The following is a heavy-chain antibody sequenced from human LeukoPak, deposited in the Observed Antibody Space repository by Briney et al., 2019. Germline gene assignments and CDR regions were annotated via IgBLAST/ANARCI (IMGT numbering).Heavy chain of an antibody. J-gene: IGHJ5*02. D-gene: IGHD6-13*01. CDR3: ARHPEAAAVNHNWFDP. V-gene: IGHV4-39*01. Sequence: SETLSLTCTVSGGSISSSSYYWGWIRQPPGKGLEWIGSIYYSGSTYYNPSLKSRVTISVDTSKNQFSLKLSSVTAADTAVYYCARHPEAAAVNHNWFDPWGQGTLVTVSS. CDR1: GGSISSSSYY. CDR2: IYYSGST.